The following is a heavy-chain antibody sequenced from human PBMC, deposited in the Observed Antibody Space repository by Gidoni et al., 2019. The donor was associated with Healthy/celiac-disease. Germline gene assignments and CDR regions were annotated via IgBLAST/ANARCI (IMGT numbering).Heavy chain of an antibody. J-gene: IGHJ4*02. CDR1: GFPFLRSP. Sequence: EVQLLESGGGLVQPGGSLRLSCAASGFPFLRSPLRWVRQAPGKGLEWVSAISGSGGRTYYADSVKGRFTISRDNSKNTLYLQMNSLRAEDTAVYYCAKAGPYYYGSGSYSPFDYWGQGTLVTVSS. V-gene: IGHV3-23*01. D-gene: IGHD3-10*01. CDR3: AKAGPYYYGSGSYSPFDY. CDR2: ISGSGGRT.